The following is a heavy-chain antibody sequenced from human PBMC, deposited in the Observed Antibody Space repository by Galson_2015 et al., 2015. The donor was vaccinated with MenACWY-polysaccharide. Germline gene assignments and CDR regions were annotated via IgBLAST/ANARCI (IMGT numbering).Heavy chain of an antibody. D-gene: IGHD1-26*01. CDR3: AREPTYSGSFGWFDP. Sequence: TYYWSWLRQPPGRGLEWIGYMSYSGRGTSNPSLKSRVTVSIDTSKNQFSLRLTSMTAADTAIYYCAREPTYSGSFGWFDPWGQGTLVTVSS. J-gene: IGHJ5*02. V-gene: IGHV4-59*01. CDR1: TYY. CDR2: MSYSGRG.